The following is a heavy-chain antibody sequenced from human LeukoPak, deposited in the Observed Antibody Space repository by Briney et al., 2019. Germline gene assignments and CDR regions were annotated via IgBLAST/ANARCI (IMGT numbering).Heavy chain of an antibody. Sequence: SETLSFTCAVYGGSFSCYYWSWIRQPPGKGLEWIGEINHSGSTNYNPSLKSRVTISADTSKTQFSLQLSSVTAADTAVYYCARGRSKRWLQFQFRASYYFAYWGEGSLVTLSS. CDR2: INHSGST. CDR3: ARGRSKRWLQFQFRASYYFAY. J-gene: IGHJ4*02. CDR1: GGSFSCYY. D-gene: IGHD5-24*01. V-gene: IGHV4-34*01.